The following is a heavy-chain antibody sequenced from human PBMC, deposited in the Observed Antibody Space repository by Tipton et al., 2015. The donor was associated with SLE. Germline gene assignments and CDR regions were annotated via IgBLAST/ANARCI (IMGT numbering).Heavy chain of an antibody. CDR3: ARELRPGFGELSPDYAFDI. Sequence: TLSLTCTVSGDSISSYYWSWIRQPPGKGLEWIGYIFYRGSTNYNPSLKSRVTISVDTSKNQFSLKLSSVTAADTAVYYCARELRPGFGELSPDYAFDIWGQGTMVTVSS. D-gene: IGHD3-10*01. J-gene: IGHJ3*02. CDR2: IFYRGST. CDR1: GDSISSYY. V-gene: IGHV4-59*01.